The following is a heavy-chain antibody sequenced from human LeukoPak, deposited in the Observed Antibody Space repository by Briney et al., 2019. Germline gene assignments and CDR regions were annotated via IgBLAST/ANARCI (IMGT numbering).Heavy chain of an antibody. CDR2: ISSSGGNT. CDR1: GFTFSIYA. CDR3: AFALYYFDY. Sequence: GGSLRLSCAASGFTFSIYAMSWVRQAPGEGLEWVSGISSSGGNTYYADSVKGRFTISRDNSKNTLYLQMNSLRAEDTAVYYCAFALYYFDYWGQGTLVTVSS. J-gene: IGHJ4*02. V-gene: IGHV3-23*01.